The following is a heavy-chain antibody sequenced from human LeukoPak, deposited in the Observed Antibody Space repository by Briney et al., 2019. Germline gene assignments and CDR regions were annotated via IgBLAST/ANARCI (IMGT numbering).Heavy chain of an antibody. J-gene: IGHJ1*01. CDR1: GFTFSSYE. CDR3: ARSLDSEYFQH. V-gene: IGHV3-48*03. Sequence: GGSLRPSCAASGFTFSSYEMNWVRQAPGKGLEWVSYISSSGSTIYYADSVKGRFTISRDNAKNSLYLQMNSLRAEDTAVYYCARSLDSEYFQHWGQGTLVTVSS. CDR2: ISSSGSTI.